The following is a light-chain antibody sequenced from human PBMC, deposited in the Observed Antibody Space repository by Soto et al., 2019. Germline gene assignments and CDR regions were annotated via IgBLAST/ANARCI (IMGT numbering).Light chain of an antibody. J-gene: IGLJ1*01. Sequence: QSVLTQPPSVSAAPGQTVTISCSGSSSNIGNNYVSWYQQLPGTAPKLLIYDNNKRPSGIPDRFSGSKSGTSATLGITGLQTGDEDDYYCGTWDSSLSAFYVFGTGTKLTVL. V-gene: IGLV1-51*01. CDR3: GTWDSSLSAFYV. CDR1: SSNIGNNY. CDR2: DNN.